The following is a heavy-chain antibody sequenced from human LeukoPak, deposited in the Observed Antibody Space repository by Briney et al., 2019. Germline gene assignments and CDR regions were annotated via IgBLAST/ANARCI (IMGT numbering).Heavy chain of an antibody. CDR3: TSLYCSSTSCSPSYGMDV. J-gene: IGHJ6*04. D-gene: IGHD2-2*01. V-gene: IGHV3-23*01. CDR1: GFTFSSYA. CDR2: ISSNSGST. Sequence: GGSLRLSCAASGFTFSSYAMSWVRQAPGKGLEWVSAISSNSGSTYYADSVKGRFTISRDNSNNTLYLQMNSLRAEDTAVYYCTSLYCSSTSCSPSYGMDVWGKGTTVTVSS.